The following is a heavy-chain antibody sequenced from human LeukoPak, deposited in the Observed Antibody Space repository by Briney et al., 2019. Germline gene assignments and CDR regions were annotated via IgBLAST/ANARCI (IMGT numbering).Heavy chain of an antibody. CDR3: ARVLLWFGEFDY. CDR1: GFPFSDFS. V-gene: IGHV3-23*01. D-gene: IGHD3-10*01. J-gene: IGHJ4*02. Sequence: GGSLRLSCATSGFPFSDFSMTWVRQAPGKGLEWISTTNSGGTTTYYAESVKGRFTISRDNSKNTLYLQMNSLRAEDTAVYYCARVLLWFGEFDYWGQGTLVTVSS. CDR2: TNSGGTTT.